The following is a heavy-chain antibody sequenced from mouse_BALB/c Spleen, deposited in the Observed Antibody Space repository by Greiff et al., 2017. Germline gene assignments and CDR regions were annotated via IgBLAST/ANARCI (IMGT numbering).Heavy chain of an antibody. CDR1: GFAFSSYD. CDR3: ARHGGNYAFAY. V-gene: IGHV5-12-1*01. J-gene: IGHJ3*01. Sequence: EVHLVESGGGLVKPGGSLKLSCAASGFAFSSYDMSWVRQTPEKRLEWVAYISSGGGSTYYPDTVKGRFTISRDNAKNTLYLQMSSLKSEDTAMYYCARHGGNYAFAYWGQGTLVTVSA. D-gene: IGHD2-1*01. CDR2: ISSGGGST.